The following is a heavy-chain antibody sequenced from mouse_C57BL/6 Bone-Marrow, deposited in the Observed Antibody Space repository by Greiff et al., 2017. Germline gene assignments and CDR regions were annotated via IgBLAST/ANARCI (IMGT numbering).Heavy chain of an antibody. J-gene: IGHJ4*01. Sequence: EVQRVESGGDLVKPGGSLKLSCAASGFTFSSYGMSWVRQTPDKRLEWVATISSGGSYTYYPDSVKGRFTISRDNAKNTLYLQMSSLKSEDTAMYYCASSNGNYEAMDYWGQGTSVTVSS. CDR2: ISSGGSYT. D-gene: IGHD2-1*01. V-gene: IGHV5-6*01. CDR1: GFTFSSYG. CDR3: ASSNGNYEAMDY.